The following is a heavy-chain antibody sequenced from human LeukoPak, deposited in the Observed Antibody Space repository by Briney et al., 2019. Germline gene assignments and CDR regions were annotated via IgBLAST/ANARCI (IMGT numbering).Heavy chain of an antibody. J-gene: IGHJ2*01. D-gene: IGHD4-11*01. CDR3: ARDRGYSNSLGYFDL. CDR1: GFTFSSYS. Sequence: GGSLRLSCAAPGFTFSSYSMNWVRQAPGKGLEWVSSISSSSSYIYYADSVKGRFTISRDNAKNSLYLQMNSLRAEDTAVYYCARDRGYSNSLGYFDLWGRGTLVTVSS. CDR2: ISSSSSYI. V-gene: IGHV3-21*01.